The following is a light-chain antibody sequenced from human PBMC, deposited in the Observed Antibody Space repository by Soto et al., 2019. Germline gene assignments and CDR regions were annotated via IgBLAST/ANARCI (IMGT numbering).Light chain of an antibody. Sequence: QSALTQPASVSGSPGQSVTISCTGTSSNFGAYKYVSWYQKHPGKAPKLMIYGVSNRPSGISNRFSGSKSGNTAFLTISGLQPEDEADYYCSSFTGPTTLDVFGTGTKLTVL. CDR1: SSNFGAYKY. CDR2: GVS. CDR3: SSFTGPTTLDV. V-gene: IGLV2-14*03. J-gene: IGLJ1*01.